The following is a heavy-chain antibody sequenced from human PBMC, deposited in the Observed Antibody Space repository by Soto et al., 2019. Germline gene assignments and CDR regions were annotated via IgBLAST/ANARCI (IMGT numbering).Heavy chain of an antibody. D-gene: IGHD2-21*02. J-gene: IGHJ4*02. CDR3: AKNLPVGGLCYWCPHAN. CDR2: ITEAGGGI. CDR1: GFSFGNSP. V-gene: IGHV3-23*01. Sequence: VQLLESGGGFVQPGGSLKLSCVASGFSFGNSPMSWVRQAPGRGLEWVSAITEAGGGIYYATSVKGRFVVSRDNSKNTLFMEMNNLRVDDTATYYCAKNLPVGGLCYWCPHANWGQGVVVTVSS.